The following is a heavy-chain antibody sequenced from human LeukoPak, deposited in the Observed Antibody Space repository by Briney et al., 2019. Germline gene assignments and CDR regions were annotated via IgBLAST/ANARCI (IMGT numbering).Heavy chain of an antibody. CDR3: VRDYFRGDVVATIMDY. CDR1: GYMFTGNY. D-gene: IGHD5-12*01. V-gene: IGHV1-2*02. J-gene: IGHJ4*02. Sequence: ASVKVSCKASGYMFTGNYMHWVRQAPGQGLEWMGWINPNIGDTNYAQEFQGRVTMTRDTSISTAYMELSRLRSDDTAVYYCVRDYFRGDVVATIMDYWGQGTLVTVSS. CDR2: INPNIGDT.